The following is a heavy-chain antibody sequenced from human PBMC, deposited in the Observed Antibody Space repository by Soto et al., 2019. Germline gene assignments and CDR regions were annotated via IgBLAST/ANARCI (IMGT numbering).Heavy chain of an antibody. Sequence: QGQLQESGPGLVKPSQTLSRTCTVSGGSINSANYYWNWIRQHPGKGLEWIGYISYSGTTSYNPSLQSRVTITVATSNNQFSLKLMSVTAADTAVYYCARLSITATGGWFDPWGQGTLVTVSS. CDR1: GGSINSANYY. J-gene: IGHJ5*02. CDR3: ARLSITATGGWFDP. V-gene: IGHV4-31*03. D-gene: IGHD6-13*01. CDR2: ISYSGTT.